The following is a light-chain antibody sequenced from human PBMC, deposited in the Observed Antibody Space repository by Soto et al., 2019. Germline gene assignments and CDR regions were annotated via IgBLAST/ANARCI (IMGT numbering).Light chain of an antibody. CDR2: DVI. CDR1: SNDVGAYDY. V-gene: IGLV2-11*01. Sequence: QSALTQPRSVSGSPGQSVTISCTGTSNDVGAYDYVSWYQQHPGKAPKLILYDVIKRPSGVRDRFSGSKSANTASLPISGLQAEDEADYYCCSYAGSFTYIFGSGTKLTVL. CDR3: CSYAGSFTYI. J-gene: IGLJ1*01.